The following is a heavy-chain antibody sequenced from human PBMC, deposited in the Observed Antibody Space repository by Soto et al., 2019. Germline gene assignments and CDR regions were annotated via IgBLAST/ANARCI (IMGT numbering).Heavy chain of an antibody. D-gene: IGHD6-19*01. CDR1: GGSISSYY. CDR2: GYYSGRT. J-gene: IGHJ4*02. V-gene: IGHV4-59*01. Sequence: QVQLQESGPGLVKPSETLSLTCTVSGGSISSYYWSWIRQPPGKGLEWIASGYYSGRTNYNTSTKSRVTISMGTSKNQSSLKMSSVTAADTSVYYCASSSGWYYFDYWGQGTLVSVSS. CDR3: ASSSGWYYFDY.